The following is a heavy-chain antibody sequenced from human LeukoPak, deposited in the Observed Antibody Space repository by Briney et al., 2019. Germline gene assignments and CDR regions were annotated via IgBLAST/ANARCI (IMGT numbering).Heavy chain of an antibody. V-gene: IGHV3-23*01. CDR1: GFTFTNFA. D-gene: IGHD2-15*01. CDR2: TVGIGPDT. J-gene: IGHJ4*02. CDR3: TKASAERCLGAFCYPFDH. Sequence: GGSLRLSCAASGFTFTNFAMTWVRQAPGEGLEWVAATVGIGPDTYHADSVKGRFTTSRDNSKNILYLQMNSLRVEDTAVYYCTKASAERCLGAFCYPFDHWGQGTLVTVSS.